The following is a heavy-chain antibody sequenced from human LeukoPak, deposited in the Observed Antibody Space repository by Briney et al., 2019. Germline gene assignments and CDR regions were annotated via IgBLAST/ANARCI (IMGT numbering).Heavy chain of an antibody. CDR2: IDPNSGGT. CDR1: GYTFTGYY. Sequence: GASVKVSRKASGYTFTGYYMHWVRQAPGQGLEWMGWIDPNSGGTNYAQKFQGRVTMTRDTSISTAYMELSRLRSDDTAVYYCAREYYYDSSGYYYPSAVDYWGQGTLVTVSS. D-gene: IGHD3-22*01. J-gene: IGHJ4*02. V-gene: IGHV1-2*02. CDR3: AREYYYDSSGYYYPSAVDY.